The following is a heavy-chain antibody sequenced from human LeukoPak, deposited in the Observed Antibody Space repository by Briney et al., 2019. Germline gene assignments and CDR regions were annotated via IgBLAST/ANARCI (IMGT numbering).Heavy chain of an antibody. D-gene: IGHD4/OR15-4a*01. CDR1: GFTFSSYA. CDR2: IVDTGDGT. J-gene: IGHJ6*03. V-gene: IGHV3-23*01. CDR3: AKERGHPLPNYHMDV. Sequence: GGSLRLSCAASGFTFSSYAMSWGRQAPGKRLEWVSTIVDTGDGTFYADSVRGRFTISRDSSKNTLYLQMNSLRADDTAVYYCAKERGHPLPNYHMDVWGKGTTVTVSS.